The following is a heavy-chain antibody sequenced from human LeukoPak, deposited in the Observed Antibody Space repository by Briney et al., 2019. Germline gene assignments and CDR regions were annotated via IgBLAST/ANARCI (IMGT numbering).Heavy chain of an antibody. V-gene: IGHV1-18*01. CDR3: ARDENYGIFFNVDY. D-gene: IGHD4-17*01. Sequence: ASVKVSCKASGYSFVLYGISWVRQAPREGPEWMGWISGSTGDTNYAQKFQGRVTMTADTSTSTAYMELRSLRSDDTAVYYCARDENYGIFFNVDYWGQGTLVTVSS. J-gene: IGHJ4*02. CDR2: ISGSTGDT. CDR1: GYSFVLYG.